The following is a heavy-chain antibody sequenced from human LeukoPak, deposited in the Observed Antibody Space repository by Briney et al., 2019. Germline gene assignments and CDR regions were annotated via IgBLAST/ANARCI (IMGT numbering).Heavy chain of an antibody. CDR1: GFKFSSYS. CDR3: ARGSMFPYYFDY. D-gene: IGHD3-10*02. J-gene: IGHJ4*02. Sequence: GGSLRLSCAASGFKFSSYSMKWVRQAPGKGLEWVSFISSSSSYIYYADSLKGRFTISRDNAKNSLYLQMNSLRAEDTAVYYCARGSMFPYYFDYWGQGTLVTVSS. CDR2: ISSSSSYI. V-gene: IGHV3-21*03.